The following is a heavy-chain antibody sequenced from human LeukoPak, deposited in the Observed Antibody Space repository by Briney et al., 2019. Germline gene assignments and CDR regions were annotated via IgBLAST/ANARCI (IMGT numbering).Heavy chain of an antibody. CDR1: GGTFSSYA. J-gene: IGHJ4*02. CDR2: IIPIFGTA. D-gene: IGHD2-2*02. V-gene: IGHV1-69*05. CDR3: ASPDCSSTSCYSSYYFDY. Sequence: ASVKVSCKASGGTFSSYAISWVRQAPGQGLEWMGGIIPIFGTANYAQKFQGRVPITTDESTSTAYMELSSLRSEDTAVYYCASPDCSSTSCYSSYYFDYWGQGTLVTVSS.